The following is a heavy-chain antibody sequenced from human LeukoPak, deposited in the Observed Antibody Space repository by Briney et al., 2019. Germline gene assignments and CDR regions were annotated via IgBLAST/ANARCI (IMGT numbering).Heavy chain of an antibody. D-gene: IGHD3-9*01. Sequence: GGSLRLSCAASGFDFSSRIMSWVRQAPGEGLEWVSSISSSGDSTYYRDSVKGRFTISRDNSKNTLYLQMSSLRAEDTAAYYCAHMTGFDYWGQGSLVTVSS. V-gene: IGHV3-23*01. CDR2: ISSSGDST. CDR3: AHMTGFDY. CDR1: GFDFSSRI. J-gene: IGHJ4*02.